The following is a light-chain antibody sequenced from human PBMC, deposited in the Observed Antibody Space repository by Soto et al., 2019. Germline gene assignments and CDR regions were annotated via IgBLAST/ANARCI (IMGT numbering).Light chain of an antibody. V-gene: IGLV4-69*01. CDR2: LNSDGSH. CDR3: QTWGSGMGGV. J-gene: IGLJ2*01. Sequence: QLVLTQSPSASASLGASVKLTCTLSSGHSSYAIAWHQQQPEKGPRFLLKLNSDGSHSKGDGIPDRFSGSSSGAEPYLTISSLQSEGEADCYCQTWGSGMGGVCGGGTKVTVL. CDR1: SGHSSYA.